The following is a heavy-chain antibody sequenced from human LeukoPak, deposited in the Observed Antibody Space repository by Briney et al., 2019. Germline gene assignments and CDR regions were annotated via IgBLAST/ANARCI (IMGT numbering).Heavy chain of an antibody. J-gene: IGHJ4*02. Sequence: ASVTVSYKASGYTFTGYYMHWVRPAPGQGLEWTGWINPNSGGTNYAQKFQGRITMTRDTSISPAYRELSRLRSDDMAVYYCARGGWGGYYLVDLDYWGQGTLVTVSS. CDR3: ARGGWGGYYLVDLDY. CDR2: INPNSGGT. D-gene: IGHD3-3*01. V-gene: IGHV1-2*02. CDR1: GYTFTGYY.